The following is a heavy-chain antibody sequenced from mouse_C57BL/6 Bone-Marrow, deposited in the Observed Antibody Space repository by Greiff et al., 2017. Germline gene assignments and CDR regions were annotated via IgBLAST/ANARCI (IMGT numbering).Heavy chain of an antibody. CDR3: ARQGRRGDY. CDR2: ISNGGGST. CDR1: GFTFSDYY. J-gene: IGHJ4*01. Sequence: EVQLVESGGGLVQPGGSLKLSCAASGFTFSDYYMYWVRQTPEKRLEWVAYISNGGGSTYYPDTVKGRFTISRDNAKNTLYLQMSRLKSEDTAMYYCARQGRRGDYWGQGTSVTVSS. V-gene: IGHV5-12*01.